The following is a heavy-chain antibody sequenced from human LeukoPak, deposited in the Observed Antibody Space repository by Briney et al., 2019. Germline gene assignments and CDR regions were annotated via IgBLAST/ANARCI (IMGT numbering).Heavy chain of an antibody. J-gene: IGHJ6*02. CDR1: GGSISSYY. V-gene: IGHV4-59*08. CDR3: ARHGGNYGMDV. CDR2: IYYSGST. Sequence: KASETLSLTCTVSGGSISSYYWSWIRQPPGKGLEWIGYIYYSGSTNYNPSLKSRVTISVDTSKNQFSLKLSSVTAADTAVYYCARHGGNYGMDVWGQGTTVTVSS. D-gene: IGHD3-3*01.